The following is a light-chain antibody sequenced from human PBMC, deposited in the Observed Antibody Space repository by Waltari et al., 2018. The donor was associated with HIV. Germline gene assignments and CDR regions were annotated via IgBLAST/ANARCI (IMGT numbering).Light chain of an antibody. J-gene: IGKJ1*01. V-gene: IGKV3-15*01. CDR3: QQYDDWPWT. Sequence: MTHSPAPLSVSPGEGDTLSCRASQGVGRIVAWYQQMAGQAPGLLIFGANTMACGIPARFTGSRSETEFTLTISSLQSEDFAVYFCQQYDDWPWTFGQGTKVEIK. CDR2: GAN. CDR1: QGVGRI.